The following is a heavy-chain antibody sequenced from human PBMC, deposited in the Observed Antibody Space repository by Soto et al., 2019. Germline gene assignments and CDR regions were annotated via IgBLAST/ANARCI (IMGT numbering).Heavy chain of an antibody. D-gene: IGHD2-2*03. V-gene: IGHV4-34*01. J-gene: IGHJ6*02. CDR2: INHSGIT. Sequence: QVQLQQWGAGLLKPSETLSLTCVVNGGSFSGYYWSWVRLPPGKGLAWIGEINHSGITDSNPSLKSRVTISVDGSRNHFSLNLTSVPAADTAVYFCARARSIVPSRRGIGYYGMDVWGQGTTGTVS. CDR1: GGSFSGYY. CDR3: ARARSIVPSRRGIGYYGMDV.